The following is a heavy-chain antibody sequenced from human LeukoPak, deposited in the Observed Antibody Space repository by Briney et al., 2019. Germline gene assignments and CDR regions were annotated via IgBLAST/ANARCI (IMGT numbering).Heavy chain of an antibody. Sequence: GGSLRLSCTASGLTFGDYAMSWVRQAPGKGLEWVGFIRSKAYGGTTEYAASVKGRFTISRDDSKSIAYLQMNSLKTEDTAVYYSTRVSKRGYSYGYFDYWGQGTLVTVSS. CDR2: IRSKAYGGTT. CDR3: TRVSKRGYSYGYFDY. D-gene: IGHD5-18*01. J-gene: IGHJ4*02. CDR1: GLTFGDYA. V-gene: IGHV3-49*04.